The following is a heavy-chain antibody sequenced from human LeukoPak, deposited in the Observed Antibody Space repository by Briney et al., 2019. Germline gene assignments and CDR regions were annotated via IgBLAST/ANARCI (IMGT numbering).Heavy chain of an antibody. CDR2: ISSSSSYI. D-gene: IGHD6-13*01. Sequence: PGGSLRLSCAASGFTFSSYSMNWVRQAPGKGLEWVSSISSSSSYIYYADSVRGRFTISRDNAKNTLYLQMNSLRAEDTAVYYCASTSSSWYPLGYWGQGTLVTVSS. CDR3: ASTSSSWYPLGY. J-gene: IGHJ4*02. CDR1: GFTFSSYS. V-gene: IGHV3-21*01.